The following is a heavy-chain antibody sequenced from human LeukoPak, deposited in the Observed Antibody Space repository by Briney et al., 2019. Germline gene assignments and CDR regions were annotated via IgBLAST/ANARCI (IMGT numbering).Heavy chain of an antibody. CDR1: GYTFTSYD. D-gene: IGHD6-19*01. V-gene: IGHV1-2*02. Sequence: ASVKVSCKASGYTFTSYDINWVRQATGQGLEWMGWINPNSGGTNYAQKFQGRVTMTRDTSISTAYMELSRLRSDDTAVYYCAREGYSSGWYGVDYWGQGTLVTVSS. J-gene: IGHJ4*02. CDR3: AREGYSSGWYGVDY. CDR2: INPNSGGT.